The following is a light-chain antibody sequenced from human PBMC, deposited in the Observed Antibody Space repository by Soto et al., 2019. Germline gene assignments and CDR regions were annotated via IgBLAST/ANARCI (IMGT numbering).Light chain of an antibody. CDR1: QNIDTY. J-gene: IGKJ3*01. CDR2: DAS. V-gene: IGKV3-11*01. CDR3: QQRSNWL. Sequence: EIVLTQSPATLSLSPGERATLSCRASQNIDTYLDWYQQKPGQSPRLLIFDASSRATGTPARFSGSGSGTDFTLTISSLEPEDFAIYYCQQRSNWLFGPGTKVDIK.